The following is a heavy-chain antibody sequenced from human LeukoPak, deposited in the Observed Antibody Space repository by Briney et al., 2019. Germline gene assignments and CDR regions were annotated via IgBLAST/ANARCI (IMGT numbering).Heavy chain of an antibody. CDR3: ARTGYCSSTSCFGTFDY. J-gene: IGHJ4*02. Sequence: SETLSLTCTVSGGSISSSSYYWGWIRQPPGTGLEWIGSIYYSGSTYYNPSLKSRVTISVDTSKNQFSLKLSSVTAADTAVYYCARTGYCSSTSCFGTFDYWGQGTLVTVSS. V-gene: IGHV4-39*01. D-gene: IGHD2-2*01. CDR1: GGSISSSSYY. CDR2: IYYSGST.